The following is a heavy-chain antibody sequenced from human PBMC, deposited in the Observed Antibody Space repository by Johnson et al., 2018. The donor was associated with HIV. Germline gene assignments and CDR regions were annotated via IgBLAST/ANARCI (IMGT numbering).Heavy chain of an antibody. Sequence: VQLVESGGGLVQPGGSLKLSCAASGFTFSGSAMHWVRQASGKGLEWVGRIRSKAHSYATASAASVKGRFTISRDDSKNTAYLQMNSLKTEDTAVYYCTRWGGAFDIWGQGTMVTVSS. CDR2: IRSKAHSYAT. CDR1: GFTFSGSA. CDR3: TRWGGAFDI. V-gene: IGHV3-73*02. J-gene: IGHJ3*02. D-gene: IGHD3-10*01.